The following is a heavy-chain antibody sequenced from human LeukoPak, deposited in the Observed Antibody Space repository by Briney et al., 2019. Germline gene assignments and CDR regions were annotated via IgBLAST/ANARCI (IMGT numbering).Heavy chain of an antibody. Sequence: SETLSLTCTVSGGSFSSGSYYWSWIRQPAGTGLEWIGRIYASGSTNYNPSLKSRVTISVDTSKNQFSLKLSSVTAADTAVYYCARGGYSGYGPNFDYWGQGTLVTVSS. CDR2: IYASGST. CDR1: GGSFSSGSYY. D-gene: IGHD5-12*01. V-gene: IGHV4-61*02. CDR3: ARGGYSGYGPNFDY. J-gene: IGHJ4*02.